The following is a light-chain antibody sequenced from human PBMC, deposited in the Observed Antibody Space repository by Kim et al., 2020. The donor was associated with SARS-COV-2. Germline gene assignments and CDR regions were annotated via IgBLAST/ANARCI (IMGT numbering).Light chain of an antibody. J-gene: IGKJ2*01. CDR1: KDISSY. V-gene: IGKV1-9*01. CDR3: QHLHSYPYT. Sequence: GDRVTITGRASKDISSYLAWYQEKPGKVPKVLIYAASTLQSGVPSRFSGSGSGTEFTLTISSLQPEDFATYYCQHLHSYPYTFGQGTKLEI. CDR2: AAS.